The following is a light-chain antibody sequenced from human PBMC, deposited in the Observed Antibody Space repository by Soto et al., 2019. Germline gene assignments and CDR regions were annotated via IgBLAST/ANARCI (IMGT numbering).Light chain of an antibody. J-gene: IGKJ1*01. CDR1: KTFSSW. CDR3: QQYNSYSRT. CDR2: KAS. V-gene: IGKV1-5*03. Sequence: NHMSQSPSPVSVSIGDRVSITCLASKTFSSWLAWYQQKPGKAPKLLIYKASTLKSGVPSRFSGSGSGTEFTLTISSLQPDDFATYYCQQYNSYSRTFGHGTKVDI.